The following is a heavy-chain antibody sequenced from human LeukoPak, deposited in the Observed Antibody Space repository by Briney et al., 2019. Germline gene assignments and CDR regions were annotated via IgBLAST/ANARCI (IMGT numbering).Heavy chain of an antibody. J-gene: IGHJ3*02. D-gene: IGHD2/OR15-2a*01. Sequence: PSETLSLTCSVSGASTSSYYWSWLRQPAGKGLEWIGRIHTRGGTEYNPSLKSRVTMSVDTSKNQFSLKLTSVTAADTAVYFCARDDNSEYSDDAFDIWSQGTLVTVSS. CDR2: IHTRGGT. CDR1: GASTSSYY. V-gene: IGHV4-4*07. CDR3: ARDDNSEYSDDAFDI.